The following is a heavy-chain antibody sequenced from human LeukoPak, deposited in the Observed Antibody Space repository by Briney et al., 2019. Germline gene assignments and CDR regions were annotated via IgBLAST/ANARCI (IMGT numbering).Heavy chain of an antibody. CDR1: GFTFSSYA. Sequence: GGSLRLSCAASGFTFSSYAMSWVRQAPGKGLEWVSAISGSGGSTYYADSVKGRFTISRDNSKNTLSLQMNSLRAEDTAVYYCAKDLDCSSTSCHFDYWGQGTLVTVSS. CDR2: ISGSGGST. J-gene: IGHJ4*02. D-gene: IGHD2-2*01. CDR3: AKDLDCSSTSCHFDY. V-gene: IGHV3-23*01.